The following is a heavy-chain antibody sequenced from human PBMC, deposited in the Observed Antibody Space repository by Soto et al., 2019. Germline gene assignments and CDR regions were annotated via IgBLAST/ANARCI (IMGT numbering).Heavy chain of an antibody. V-gene: IGHV1-69*13. CDR3: ARDRNRLRPYNWFDP. CDR1: GGTFSSYA. Sequence: ASVKVSCKASGGTFSSYAISWVRQAPGQGLEWMGGIIPIFGTANYAQKFQGRVTITADESTSTAYMELSSLRSEDTAVYYCARDRNRLRPYNWFDPWGQGTLVTVSS. CDR2: IIPIFGTA. J-gene: IGHJ5*02. D-gene: IGHD1-1*01.